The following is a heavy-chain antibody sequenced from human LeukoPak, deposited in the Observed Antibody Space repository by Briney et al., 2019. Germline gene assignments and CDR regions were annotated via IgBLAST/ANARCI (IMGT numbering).Heavy chain of an antibody. CDR2: INPNSGGT. V-gene: IGHV1-2*02. J-gene: IGHJ4*02. CDR3: AREAFGGNFDY. D-gene: IGHD3-16*01. CDR1: GYTFTDYY. Sequence: ASVKVSCKASGYTFTDYYIHWVRQAPGQGLEWMGWINPNSGGTNYAQKFQGRITMTRDTSISTAYMELSRLRSDDTAVYYCAREAFGGNFDYWGQGTLVTVSS.